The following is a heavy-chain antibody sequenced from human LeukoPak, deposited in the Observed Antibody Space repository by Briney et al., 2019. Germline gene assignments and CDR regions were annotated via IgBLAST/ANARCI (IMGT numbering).Heavy chain of an antibody. J-gene: IGHJ4*02. CDR2: IHHSGST. Sequence: PSETLSLTCTVSGGSISSYYWGWIRQPPGKGLEWITSIHHSGSTDYNPSLKSRVTISVDTSKNQFSLKLRYVTAADTAVYYCARLGYCSSTSCYPDYWGQGTLVTVSS. CDR3: ARLGYCSSTSCYPDY. V-gene: IGHV4-38-2*02. CDR1: GGSISSYY. D-gene: IGHD2-2*01.